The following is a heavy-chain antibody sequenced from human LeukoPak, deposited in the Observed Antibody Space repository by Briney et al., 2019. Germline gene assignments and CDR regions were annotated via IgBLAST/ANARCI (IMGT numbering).Heavy chain of an antibody. J-gene: IGHJ4*02. Sequence: PGGSLRLSCAASGFTFSDYYMSWIRQAPGKGLEWVSYIRDSASTIYYAASVKGRFTISRDNAKNSLYLQMSSVRAEDTAVYYCARGGFSADYWGQGTLVTVSS. CDR2: IRDSASTI. V-gene: IGHV3-11*04. CDR1: GFTFSDYY. CDR3: ARGGFSADY.